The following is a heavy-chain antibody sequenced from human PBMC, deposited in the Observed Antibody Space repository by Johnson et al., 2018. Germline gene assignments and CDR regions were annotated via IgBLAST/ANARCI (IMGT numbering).Heavy chain of an antibody. V-gene: IGHV4-59*01. CDR3: ARHARASNYNYAMDV. CDR1: GDSIRSYS. J-gene: IGHJ6*02. Sequence: QVQLQESGPGLVKPSETLSLTCSVSGDSIRSYSWSWIRQPPGKGLEWIGYFFYSGITKYNPSLKSRVTISLATSKNHFSLRLSSVTAADTAMYYCARHARASNYNYAMDVWGQGTTVTVSS. CDR2: FFYSGIT.